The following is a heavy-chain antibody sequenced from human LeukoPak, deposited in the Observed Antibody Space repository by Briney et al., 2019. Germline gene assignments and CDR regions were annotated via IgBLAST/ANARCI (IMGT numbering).Heavy chain of an antibody. CDR3: VRGQLERPFDFYYGMDV. Sequence: GGSQRLSCAASGSTFSSYWMHWVRQGPGKGLVWVARINGDESRTTYADSVRDRFTISRDNAKNTLYLQMNSLRAVDTAVYYCVRGQLERPFDFYYGMDVWGKGTTVTVSS. V-gene: IGHV3-74*01. J-gene: IGHJ6*04. CDR1: GSTFSSYW. CDR2: INGDESRT. D-gene: IGHD1-1*01.